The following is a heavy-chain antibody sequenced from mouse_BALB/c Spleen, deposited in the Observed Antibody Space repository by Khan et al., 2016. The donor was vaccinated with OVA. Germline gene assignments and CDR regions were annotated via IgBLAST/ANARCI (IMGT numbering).Heavy chain of an antibody. V-gene: IGHV3-2*02. J-gene: IGHJ3*01. CDR1: GYSITSDYA. CDR2: ISYSGST. D-gene: IGHD3-3*01. CDR3: ARGRAY. Sequence: VQLKESGPGLVKPSQSLSLTCTVTGYSITSDYAWNWIRQFPGNKLEWMGYISYSGSTSYTPSPKSRISITRDTSKNQFFLQLNSVTTEDTATYYCARGRAYWGQGTLVTVSA.